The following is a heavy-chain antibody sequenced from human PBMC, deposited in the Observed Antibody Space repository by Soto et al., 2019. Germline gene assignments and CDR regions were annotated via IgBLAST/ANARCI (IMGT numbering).Heavy chain of an antibody. CDR1: DSSVRAPDW. CDR3: ARVRQGCSANNCYFDP. D-gene: IGHD1-1*01. J-gene: IGHJ5*01. CDR2: VHISGHS. V-gene: IGHV4-4*02. Sequence: SETLSLTCTLSDSSVRAPDWWNCVRQSPDRGLEWIAEVHISGHSNYNPSLRSRVSVSIDSSKNQFYLNLNSVTAADTAIYYCARVRQGCSANNCYFDPWGQGTQVTVSS.